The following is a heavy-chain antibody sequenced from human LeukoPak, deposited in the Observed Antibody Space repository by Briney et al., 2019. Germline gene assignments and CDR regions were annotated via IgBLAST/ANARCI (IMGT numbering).Heavy chain of an antibody. CDR1: GFTFDDYA. D-gene: IGHD1-26*01. J-gene: IGHJ4*02. CDR3: AKDLGSIVGATNFDY. V-gene: IGHV3-9*01. Sequence: GGSLRLSCAAPGFTFDDYAMHWVRQAPGKGLEWVSGISWNSGSIGYADSVKGRFTISRDNAKNSLYLQMNSLRAEDTALYYCAKDLGSIVGATNFDYWGQGTLVTVSS. CDR2: ISWNSGSI.